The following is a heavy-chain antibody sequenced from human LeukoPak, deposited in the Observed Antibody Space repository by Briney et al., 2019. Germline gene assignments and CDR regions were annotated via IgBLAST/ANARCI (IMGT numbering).Heavy chain of an antibody. D-gene: IGHD1-26*01. CDR1: GFTFSSYS. V-gene: IGHV3-21*01. CDR2: ISSSSSYI. J-gene: IGHJ3*02. Sequence: GGSLRLSCAASGFTFSSYSMNWVRQAPGKGLEWVLSISSSSSYIYYADSVKGRFTISRDNAKNSLYLQMNSLRAEDTAVYYCAREALVGATREAAFDIWGQGTMVTVSS. CDR3: AREALVGATREAAFDI.